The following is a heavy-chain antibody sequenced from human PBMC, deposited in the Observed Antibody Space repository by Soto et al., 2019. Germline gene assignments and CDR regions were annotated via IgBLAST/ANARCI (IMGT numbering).Heavy chain of an antibody. Sequence: ASVKVSCKASGYTFTSYGISWVRQAPGQGLEWMGWISAYNGNTNYAQKHQGRVTMTTDTSTSTAYMELRSLRSDDTAVYYFSSGYATGYTAPYYFDYWGQGTLVTVSS. CDR3: SSGYATGYTAPYYFDY. CDR1: GYTFTSYG. J-gene: IGHJ4*02. D-gene: IGHD5-12*01. V-gene: IGHV1-18*01. CDR2: ISAYNGNT.